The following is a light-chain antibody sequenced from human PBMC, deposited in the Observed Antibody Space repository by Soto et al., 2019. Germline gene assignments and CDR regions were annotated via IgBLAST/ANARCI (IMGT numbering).Light chain of an antibody. V-gene: IGKV1-5*03. CDR1: QSIGNW. CDR2: KES. J-gene: IGKJ3*01. Sequence: DVQMTQTPSSLSASVGDRVILTCRASQSIGNWLAWYQQKPRKAPKLLIYKESSLESGVPTRFSGSGSGTDFTLTISSLQPEDFATYYCQQYNSYVFGPGTKVDIK. CDR3: QQYNSYV.